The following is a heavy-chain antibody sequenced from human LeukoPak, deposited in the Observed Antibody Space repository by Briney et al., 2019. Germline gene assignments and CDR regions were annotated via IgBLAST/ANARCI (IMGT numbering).Heavy chain of an antibody. V-gene: IGHV3-64D*06. J-gene: IGHJ5*02. CDR2: ISSNGGST. CDR1: GFTFSSYA. D-gene: IGHD1-26*01. Sequence: GGSLRLSCSAPGFTFSSYAMHWVRQAPGKGLEYVSAISSNGGSTYYADSVKGRFTISRDNSKNTLYLQISSLRAEDTAVYYCVRSRIPGWFDPWGQGTLVTVSS. CDR3: VRSRIPGWFDP.